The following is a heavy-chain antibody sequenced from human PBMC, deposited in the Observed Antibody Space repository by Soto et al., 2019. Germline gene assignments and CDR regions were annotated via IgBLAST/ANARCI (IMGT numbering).Heavy chain of an antibody. CDR1: GDSVTSGSYF. J-gene: IGHJ4*02. D-gene: IGHD2-15*01. CDR2: VYSRGGN. CDR3: ASARALLLGYHLDS. V-gene: IGHV4-61*01. Sequence: SETLSLTCTVSGDSVTSGSYFWTWIRQPPGRRLEWIGYVYSRGGNNYNPSLKSRVTISLHTSKNQFPLDLNSVTAADTAVFYCASARALLLGYHLDSWGQGTLVTSPQ.